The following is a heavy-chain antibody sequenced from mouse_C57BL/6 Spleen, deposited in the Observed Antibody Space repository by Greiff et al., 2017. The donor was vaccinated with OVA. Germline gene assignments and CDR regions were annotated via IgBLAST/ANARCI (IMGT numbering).Heavy chain of an antibody. CDR3: ARGGYDENDFDY. V-gene: IGHV1-61*01. J-gene: IGHJ2*01. CDR2: IYPSDSET. CDR1: GYTFTSYW. D-gene: IGHD2-2*01. Sequence: QVQLQQPGAELVRPGSSVKLSCKASGYTFTSYWMDWVKQRPGQGLEWIGNIYPSDSETHYNQTFKYKATLTVDKSSSTAYMQLSSLTSEDSAVYYGARGGYDENDFDYWGQGTTLTVSS.